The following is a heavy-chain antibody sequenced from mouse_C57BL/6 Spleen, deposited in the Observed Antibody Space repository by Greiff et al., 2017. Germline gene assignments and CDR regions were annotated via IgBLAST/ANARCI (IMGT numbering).Heavy chain of an antibody. V-gene: IGHV1-15*01. CDR1: GYTFTDYE. CDR2: IDPETGGT. D-gene: IGHD2-1*01. CDR3: TRGRDGNYGY. Sequence: QVQLQQSGAELVRPGASVTLSCKASGYTFTDYEMHWVKQTPVHGLEWIGAIDPETGGTAYNQKFKGKAILTADKSSSTAYMELRSLTSEDSAVYYCTRGRDGNYGYWGQGTTLTVSS. J-gene: IGHJ2*01.